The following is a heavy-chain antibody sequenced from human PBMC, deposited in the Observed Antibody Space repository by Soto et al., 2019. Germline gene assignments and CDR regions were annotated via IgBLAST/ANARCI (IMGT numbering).Heavy chain of an antibody. Sequence: QVHLVQSGAEVKKPGTSVRVSCKASGGAVSDYVIAWVRQSPGQGPEWMGGIIPSFGTANYAQTFLGRVTMSADKSTNPAYLELNSLSYEDTAVYYCARASLGTGYSAGKGWFDPWGQGTLVTVSS. J-gene: IGHJ5*02. CDR1: GGAVSDYV. CDR3: ARASLGTGYSAGKGWFDP. D-gene: IGHD1-26*01. V-gene: IGHV1-69*06. CDR2: IIPSFGTA.